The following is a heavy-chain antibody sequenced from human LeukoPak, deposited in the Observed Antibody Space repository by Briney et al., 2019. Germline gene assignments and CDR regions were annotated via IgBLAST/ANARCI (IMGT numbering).Heavy chain of an antibody. CDR2: ISSSSSNI. J-gene: IGHJ4*02. CDR3: ARSPPLVYYFDY. Sequence: GGSLRLSCAASGFTFSSYSMNWVRQAPGKGLEWVSYISSSSSNIYYADSVKGRFTISRDNAKNSLYLQMNSLRAEDTAVYYCARSPPLVYYFDYWGQGTLVTVSS. D-gene: IGHD6-6*01. CDR1: GFTFSSYS. V-gene: IGHV3-21*05.